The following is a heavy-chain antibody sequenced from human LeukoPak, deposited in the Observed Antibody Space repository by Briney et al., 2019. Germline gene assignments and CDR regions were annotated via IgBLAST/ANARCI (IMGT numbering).Heavy chain of an antibody. CDR3: AKEHGVKRGYSYGFFDY. Sequence: PGGSLRLSCAASGFTFSSYGMHWVRQAPGKGPEWVAVISYDGSNKYYADSVKGRFTISRDNSKNTLYLQMNSLRAEDTAVYYCAKEHGVKRGYSYGFFDYWGQGTLVTVSS. V-gene: IGHV3-30*18. CDR1: GFTFSSYG. CDR2: ISYDGSNK. J-gene: IGHJ4*02. D-gene: IGHD5-18*01.